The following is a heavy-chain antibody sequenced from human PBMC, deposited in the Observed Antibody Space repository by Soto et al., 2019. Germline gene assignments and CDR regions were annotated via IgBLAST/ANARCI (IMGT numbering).Heavy chain of an antibody. V-gene: IGHV3-30*18. CDR2: ISYDGSNK. Sequence: QVQLVESGGGVVQPGRSLRLSCAASGFTFSSYGMHWVRQAPGKGLEWVAVISYDGSNKYYADSVKGRLTISGDNSKNTLYLKMKCLRGEDTAVYYCAKYNCSGCEWLRVGDASYIRGQGTMGTVSS. CDR3: AKYNCSGCEWLRVGDASYI. CDR1: GFTFSSYG. D-gene: IGHD5-12*01. J-gene: IGHJ3*02.